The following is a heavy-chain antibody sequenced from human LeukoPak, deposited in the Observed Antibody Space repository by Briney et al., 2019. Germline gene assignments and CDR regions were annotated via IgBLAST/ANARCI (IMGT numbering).Heavy chain of an antibody. CDR2: IYSGGGT. Sequence: GGSLRLSCAASGFTVSSNYMSWVRQAPGKGLEWVSVIYSGGGTYYADSVKGRFTISRDNSKNTLYLQMNSLRAEDTAVYYCARGSTTWSDAFDIWGQGTMVTVSS. J-gene: IGHJ3*02. CDR1: GFTVSSNY. CDR3: ARGSTTWSDAFDI. D-gene: IGHD4-17*01. V-gene: IGHV3-53*01.